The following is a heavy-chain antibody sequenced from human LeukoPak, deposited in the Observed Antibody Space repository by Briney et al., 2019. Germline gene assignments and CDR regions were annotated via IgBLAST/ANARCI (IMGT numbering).Heavy chain of an antibody. V-gene: IGHV3-21*01. Sequence: GGSLRLSCAPSGFTFSSYSMNWVREAPGKGLEWVSSISSSSSYIYYADSVKGRFTISRDNAKNSLYLQMNSLRAEDTAVYYCARDSGGEGALDYWGQGTLVTVSS. D-gene: IGHD1-26*01. CDR2: ISSSSSYI. CDR1: GFTFSSYS. CDR3: ARDSGGEGALDY. J-gene: IGHJ4*02.